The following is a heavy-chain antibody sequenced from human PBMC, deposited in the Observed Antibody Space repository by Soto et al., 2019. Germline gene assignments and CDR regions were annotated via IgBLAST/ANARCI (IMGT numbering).Heavy chain of an antibody. CDR3: ARSDGPY. Sequence: SETLSLTCTVSGGSISSYYWSWIRQPPGKGLEWIGYIYYSGSTNYNPSLKSRVTISVDTSKNQFSLKLSSVTAADTAVYYCARSDGPYWGQGTLVTVSS. CDR1: GGSISSYY. J-gene: IGHJ4*02. V-gene: IGHV4-59*01. CDR2: IYYSGST.